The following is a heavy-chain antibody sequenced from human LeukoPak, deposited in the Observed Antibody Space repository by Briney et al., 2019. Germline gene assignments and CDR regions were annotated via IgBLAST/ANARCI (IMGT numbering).Heavy chain of an antibody. J-gene: IGHJ4*02. CDR1: GGSISSYY. V-gene: IGHV4-59*01. Sequence: SETLSLTCTVFGGSISSYYWSWIRQPPGKGLEWIGYIYYSGSTNYNPSLKSRVTISVDTSKNQFSLKLSSVTAADTAVYYCARLTYYFDYWGQGTLVTVSS. CDR2: IYYSGST. CDR3: ARLTYYFDY. D-gene: IGHD3-16*01.